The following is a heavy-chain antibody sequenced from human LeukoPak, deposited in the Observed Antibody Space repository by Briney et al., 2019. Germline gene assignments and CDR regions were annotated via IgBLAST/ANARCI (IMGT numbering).Heavy chain of an antibody. CDR2: IIPIFGTA. D-gene: IGHD3-22*01. CDR1: GGTFSSYA. J-gene: IGHJ5*02. V-gene: IGHV1-69*13. Sequence: ASVKVSCKASGGTFSSYAISWVRQAPGQGLEWMGGIIPIFGTANYAQKFQGRVTITADESTSTAYMELSSLRSEDTAVYYCARVVYDSSGYYYFGEYWFDPWGQGTLVTVSS. CDR3: ARVVYDSSGYYYFGEYWFDP.